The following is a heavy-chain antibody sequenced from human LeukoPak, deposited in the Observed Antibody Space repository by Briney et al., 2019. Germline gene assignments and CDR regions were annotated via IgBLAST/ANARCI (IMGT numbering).Heavy chain of an antibody. J-gene: IGHJ4*02. D-gene: IGHD1-26*01. V-gene: IGHV4-39*07. CDR3: ARARVGGARNFDY. Sequence: SETLSLTCTVSGGSISSSSYYWGWIRQPPGKGLEWIGEINHSGSTNYNPSLKSRVTISVDTSKNQFSLKLSSVTAADTAVYYCARARVGGARNFDYWGQGTLVTVSS. CDR2: INHSGST. CDR1: GGSISSSSYY.